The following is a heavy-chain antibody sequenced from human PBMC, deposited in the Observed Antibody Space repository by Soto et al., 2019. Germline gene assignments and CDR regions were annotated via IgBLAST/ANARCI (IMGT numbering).Heavy chain of an antibody. D-gene: IGHD6-13*01. CDR2: ISGSGGST. CDR3: ALFGIAAAGTGPFDY. J-gene: IGHJ4*02. CDR1: GFTFSSYA. Sequence: GGSLRLSCAASGFTFSSYAMSWVRQAPGKGLEWVSAISGSGGSTYYADSVKGRFTISGDNSKNTLFLQMNSLGAEDTAVYYCALFGIAAAGTGPFDYWGQGTLVTVSS. V-gene: IGHV3-23*01.